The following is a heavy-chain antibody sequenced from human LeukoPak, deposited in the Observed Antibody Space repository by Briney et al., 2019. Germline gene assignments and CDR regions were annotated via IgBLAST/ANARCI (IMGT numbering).Heavy chain of an antibody. D-gene: IGHD6-19*01. CDR1: GDSISSYD. V-gene: IGHV4-59*01. CDR2: IYYSGST. Sequence: PSETLTLTCTVSGDSISSYDWTWIRQPPGKGLEWIGYIYYSGSTNYNASLRSRVSISVGTSKNQLFLRLSSVPAADTAVFYCARAGSGWSFDSWGRGTLVTVSS. J-gene: IGHJ4*02. CDR3: ARAGSGWSFDS.